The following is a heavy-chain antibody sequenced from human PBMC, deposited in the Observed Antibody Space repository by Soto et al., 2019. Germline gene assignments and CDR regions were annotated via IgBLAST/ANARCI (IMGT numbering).Heavy chain of an antibody. CDR1: GGSFSGYY. J-gene: IGHJ6*02. D-gene: IGHD3-10*01. CDR3: ARAWQRYYYGSGSYYRPHDYYGMDV. Sequence: SETLSLTCAVYGGSFSGYYWSWIRQPPGKGLEWIGEINHSGSTNYNPSLKSRVTISVDTSKNQFSLKLSSVTAADTAVYYCARAWQRYYYGSGSYYRPHDYYGMDVWGQGTTVT. V-gene: IGHV4-34*01. CDR2: INHSGST.